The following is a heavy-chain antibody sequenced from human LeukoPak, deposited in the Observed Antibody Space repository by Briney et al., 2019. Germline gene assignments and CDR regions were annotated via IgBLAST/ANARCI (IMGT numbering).Heavy chain of an antibody. CDR1: GFTFSDSA. CDR3: TRLKGDSAEDNFDL. V-gene: IGHV3-73*01. CDR2: IRNRANNYMT. D-gene: IGHD2-15*01. Sequence: GGSLKLSCAASGFTFSDSAMHWVRQASGKGLEWVGRIRNRANNYMTAYAASVEGRFTISRDDLQNTAYLQMNSLKTEDTAMYYCTRLKGDSAEDNFDLWGQGTLVTVSS. J-gene: IGHJ4*02.